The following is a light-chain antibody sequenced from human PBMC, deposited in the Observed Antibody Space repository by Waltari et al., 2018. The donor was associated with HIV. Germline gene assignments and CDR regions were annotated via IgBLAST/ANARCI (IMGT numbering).Light chain of an antibody. CDR1: QSIGTA. Sequence: EVVMTQSPVTLSVSPGERVTLSCRASQSIGTALAWYQQKPGQAPRLLIYGASTRATGIPASFSGSGSGTDFTLTISSLQSEDFAVYYCQQYNSWPLTFGGGTRVDLK. CDR3: QQYNSWPLT. J-gene: IGKJ4*01. CDR2: GAS. V-gene: IGKV3-15*01.